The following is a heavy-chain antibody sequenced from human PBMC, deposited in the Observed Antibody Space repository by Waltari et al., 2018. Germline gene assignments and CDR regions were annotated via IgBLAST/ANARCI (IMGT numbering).Heavy chain of an antibody. CDR1: GYSFTSYW. Sequence: DVQLVQSGAEVKKPGESLKISCKASGYSFTSYWIGWVRQMPGKGLEWMGSIFPRASETRYSPSFPDQVTISTNKSIRSAYLQWSSLKASDTAMYYCVRQLNSNWHGSDYWGQGTLVTVSS. D-gene: IGHD4-4*01. CDR2: IFPRASET. CDR3: VRQLNSNWHGSDY. J-gene: IGHJ4*02. V-gene: IGHV5-51*01.